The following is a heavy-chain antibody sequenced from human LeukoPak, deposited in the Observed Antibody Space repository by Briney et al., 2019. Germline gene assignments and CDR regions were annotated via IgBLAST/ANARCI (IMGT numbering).Heavy chain of an antibody. Sequence: SETLSLTCIVSGGSMRSASYYWDWIRQPPGKGLEWIGTIYYDGSTSHYTPSLKSRVTISVDTSKNQFSLKLSSVTAADTAVYFCARASWRQLWLLDYWGQGTLVTVSS. CDR2: IYYDGST. CDR3: ARASWRQLWLLDY. CDR1: GGSMRSASYY. V-gene: IGHV4-39*01. J-gene: IGHJ4*02. D-gene: IGHD5-18*01.